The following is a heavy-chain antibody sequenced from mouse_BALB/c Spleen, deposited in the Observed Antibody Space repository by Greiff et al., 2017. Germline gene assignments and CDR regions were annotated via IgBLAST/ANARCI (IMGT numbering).Heavy chain of an antibody. CDR3: ARHWDYGNPFAY. V-gene: IGHV5-12-2*01. J-gene: IGHJ3*01. CDR2: ISNGGGST. D-gene: IGHD2-1*01. Sequence: EVKLVESGGGLVQPGGSLKLSCAASGFTFSSYTMSWVRQTPEKRLEWVAYISNGGGSTYYPDTVKGRFTISRDNAKNTLYLQMSSLKSEDTAMYYCARHWDYGNPFAYWGQGTLVTVSA. CDR1: GFTFSSYT.